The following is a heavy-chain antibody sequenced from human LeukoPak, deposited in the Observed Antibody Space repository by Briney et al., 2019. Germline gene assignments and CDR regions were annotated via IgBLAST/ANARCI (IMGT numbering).Heavy chain of an antibody. CDR3: ARTFEYSSSGAFDI. CDR1: GGSFSGYY. V-gene: IGHV4-34*01. J-gene: IGHJ3*02. Sequence: SETLSLTCAVYGGSFSGYYWSWIRQPPGKGLEWIGEINHSGSTNYNPSLKSRVTISVDTSKNQFSLKLSSVTAADTAVYYCARTFEYSSSGAFDIWGQGTMVTVSS. CDR2: INHSGST. D-gene: IGHD6-6*01.